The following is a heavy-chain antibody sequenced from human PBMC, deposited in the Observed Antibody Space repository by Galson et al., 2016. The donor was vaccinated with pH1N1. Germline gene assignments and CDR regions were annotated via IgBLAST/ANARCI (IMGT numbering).Heavy chain of an antibody. J-gene: IGHJ6*02. CDR1: GGTFSSYA. CDR3: ARDNTVMMTAIYYYGLNV. D-gene: IGHD2-21*02. V-gene: IGHV1-69*10. Sequence: SVKVSCKASGGTFSSYAISWVRQAPGQGLEWMGGIIPILGITNEAQTFQGRFTVTADKSTSTAYMELSGLRSEDTAVYYCARDNTVMMTAIYYYGLNVWGQGTTVTVSS. CDR2: IIPILGIT.